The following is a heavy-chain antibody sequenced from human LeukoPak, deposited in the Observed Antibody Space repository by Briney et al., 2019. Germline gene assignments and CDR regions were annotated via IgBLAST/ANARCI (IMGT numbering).Heavy chain of an antibody. CDR3: ARDRLRYGTIPYYYYGMDV. V-gene: IGHV1-2*06. CDR1: GYTFTGYY. CDR2: INPNSGGT. J-gene: IGHJ6*02. D-gene: IGHD3-3*01. Sequence: GASVKVSCKASGYTFTGYYMHWVRQAPGQGLEWMGRINPNSGGTNYAQKFQGRVTMTRDTSISTAYMELSRLRSDDTAVYYCARDRLRYGTIPYYYYGMDVWGQGTTVTVSS.